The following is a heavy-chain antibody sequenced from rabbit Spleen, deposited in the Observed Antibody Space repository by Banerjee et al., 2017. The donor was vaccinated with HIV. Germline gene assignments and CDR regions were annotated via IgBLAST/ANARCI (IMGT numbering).Heavy chain of an antibody. CDR3: ARTRTSSFSSYGMDL. Sequence: QEQLVESGGDLVKPGASLTLTCTASGFPFNSYWMSWVRQAPGKGLEWIACIYAGSSGSTYYASWAKGRFTISKTSSTTVTLQMTSLTAADTATYFCARTRTSSFSSYGMDLWGPGTLVTVS. V-gene: IGHV1S45*01. CDR1: GFPFNSYW. CDR2: IYAGSSGST. J-gene: IGHJ6*01. D-gene: IGHD1-1*01.